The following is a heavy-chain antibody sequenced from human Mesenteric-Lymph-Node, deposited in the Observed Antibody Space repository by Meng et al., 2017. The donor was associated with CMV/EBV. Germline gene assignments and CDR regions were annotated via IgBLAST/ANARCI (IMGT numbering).Heavy chain of an antibody. CDR2: TIPIFGTT. CDR1: GGTFSNYD. D-gene: IGHD1-26*01. V-gene: IGHV1-69*05. CDR3: ARGIVGADFYYGLDV. J-gene: IGHJ6*02. Sequence: SVKVSCKASGGTFSNYDISWVRQAPGQGLEWMGRTIPIFGTTNYAQKFQGRVTISTDDSASTGYIEVNSLRPDDTAVYYCARGIVGADFYYGLDVWGQGTTVTVSS.